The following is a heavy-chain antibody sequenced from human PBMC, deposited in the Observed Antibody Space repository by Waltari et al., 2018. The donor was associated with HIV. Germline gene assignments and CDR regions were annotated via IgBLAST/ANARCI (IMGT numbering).Heavy chain of an antibody. V-gene: IGHV3-74*01. CDR3: ARRPVPAASYYGMDV. Sequence: EAQLVESGGGLVQPGGSLRLSCAASGFTFSNYWMHWVRHAPGKGLVWVSRINSDGSSTGYADSVKGRFTISRDNAKNTLYLQMNSLGVDDTAVYYCARRPVPAASYYGMDVWGQGTTVTVSS. D-gene: IGHD2-2*01. J-gene: IGHJ6*02. CDR1: GFTFSNYW. CDR2: INSDGSST.